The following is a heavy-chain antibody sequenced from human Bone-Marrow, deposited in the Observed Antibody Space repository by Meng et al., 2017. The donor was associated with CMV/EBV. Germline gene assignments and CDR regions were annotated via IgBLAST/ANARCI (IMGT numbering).Heavy chain of an antibody. V-gene: IGHV3-21*01. D-gene: IGHD2-21*02. Sequence: GESLKISCAASGFTFSSYSMNWVRQAPGKGLEWVSSISSSSSYIYYADSVKGRFTISRDNAKNSLYLQMNSLRAEDTAVYYCASGDALDYWGQGTLVTV. CDR2: ISSSSSYI. CDR1: GFTFSSYS. CDR3: ASGDALDY. J-gene: IGHJ4*02.